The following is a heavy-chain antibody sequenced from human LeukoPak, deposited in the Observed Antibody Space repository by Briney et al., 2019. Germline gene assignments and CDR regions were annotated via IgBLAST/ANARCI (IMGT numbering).Heavy chain of an antibody. CDR2: ISAYNGNT. V-gene: IGHV1-18*01. Sequence: ASVKVSCKASGYTFTSYGISWVRQAPGQGLEWMGWISAYNGNTNYAQKLQGRVTMTTDTSTSTAYMELRSLRSDDTAVYYCARGRRAAGTHYYYGMDVWGQGTTVTVSS. J-gene: IGHJ6*02. CDR3: ARGRRAAGTHYYYGMDV. CDR1: GYTFTSYG. D-gene: IGHD6-19*01.